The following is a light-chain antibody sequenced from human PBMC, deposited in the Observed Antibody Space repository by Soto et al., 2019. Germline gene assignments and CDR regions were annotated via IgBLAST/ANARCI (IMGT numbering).Light chain of an antibody. J-gene: IGLJ2*01. Sequence: QSVLTQPPSASGTPGQKVFISCSGSSSNIGGTNYAYWYQQLPGAAPKLLMHSNNIRPSGVPERISGSKFGTAASLAISGLRSEDEAFYYCASLDDRLGAVIFGGGTKLTVL. V-gene: IGLV1-47*02. CDR3: ASLDDRLGAVI. CDR2: SNN. CDR1: SSNIGGTNY.